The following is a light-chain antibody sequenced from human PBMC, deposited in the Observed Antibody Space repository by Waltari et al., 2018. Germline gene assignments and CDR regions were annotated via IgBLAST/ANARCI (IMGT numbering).Light chain of an antibody. CDR1: SSYVGGYNS. V-gene: IGLV2-14*03. J-gene: IGLJ2*01. CDR3: SSYTSSSTLV. CDR2: DVS. Sequence: QSALTQPASVSGSPGQSITISCPGPSSYVGGYNSVPWYQQHPGKAPKRMISDVSNRPSGVSNRFSGSKSGNTASLTISGLQAEDEADYYCSSYTSSSTLVFGGGTKLTVL.